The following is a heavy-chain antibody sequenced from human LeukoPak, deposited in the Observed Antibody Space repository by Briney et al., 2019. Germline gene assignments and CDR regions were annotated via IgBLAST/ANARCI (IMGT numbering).Heavy chain of an antibody. J-gene: IGHJ6*02. CDR1: GFTFSSYG. Sequence: PGGSLRLSCAASGFTFSSYGMRWVRQAPGKGLEWVAVISYDGSNKYYADSVKCRFTISRDNSKNTLYLQMNSLRAEDTAVYYCAKGLNFDWLPQPYGMDVWGQGTTVTVSS. V-gene: IGHV3-30*18. D-gene: IGHD3-9*01. CDR2: ISYDGSNK. CDR3: AKGLNFDWLPQPYGMDV.